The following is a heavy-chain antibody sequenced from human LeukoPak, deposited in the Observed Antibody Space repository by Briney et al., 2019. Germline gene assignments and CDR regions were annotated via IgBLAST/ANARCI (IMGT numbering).Heavy chain of an antibody. V-gene: IGHV4-34*01. CDR2: INHSGST. J-gene: IGHJ3*02. CDR1: GGSFSGYY. Sequence: SETLSLTCAVYGGSFSGYYWSWIRQPPGKGLEWIGEINHSGSTNYNPSLKSRVTISVDTSKNQFSLKPSSVTAADTAVYYCARGLFGELLWGDAFDIWGQGTMVTVSS. D-gene: IGHD3-10*01. CDR3: ARGLFGELLWGDAFDI.